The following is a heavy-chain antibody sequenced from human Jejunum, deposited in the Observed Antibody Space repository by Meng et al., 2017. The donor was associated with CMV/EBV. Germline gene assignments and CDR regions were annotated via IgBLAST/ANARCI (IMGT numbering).Heavy chain of an antibody. Sequence: CAASGFAVSSCSMSWVSQSPGKGLGWVAVIHNSGNTYYPDSAKGRFTISRDNSKNTVHLQMNSLRAEDTAVYFCARLPTGYPNWFDPWGQGTLVTVSS. CDR2: IHNSGNT. J-gene: IGHJ5*02. V-gene: IGHV3-53*01. CDR1: GFAVSSCS. CDR3: ARLPTGYPNWFDP. D-gene: IGHD3-9*01.